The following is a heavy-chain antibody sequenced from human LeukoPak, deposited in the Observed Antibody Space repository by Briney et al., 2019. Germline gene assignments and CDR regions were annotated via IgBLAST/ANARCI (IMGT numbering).Heavy chain of an antibody. Sequence: ASVKVSCKASGYTFTSYGISWVRQAPGQGLEWMGWISAYNGNTNYAQKLQGRVTMTTDTSTSTAYMELRSLRSDDTAVYYCARDFYSSSWYDGNYYYGMDVWGQGTTVTVSS. D-gene: IGHD6-13*01. CDR3: ARDFYSSSWYDGNYYYGMDV. CDR1: GYTFTSYG. V-gene: IGHV1-18*01. CDR2: ISAYNGNT. J-gene: IGHJ6*02.